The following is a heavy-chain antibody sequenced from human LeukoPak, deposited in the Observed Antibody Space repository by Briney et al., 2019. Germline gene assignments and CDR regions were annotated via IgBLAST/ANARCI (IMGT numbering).Heavy chain of an antibody. Sequence: KPSETLSLTCAVSGASIASHSWWSWVRQPPGKGLEWIGEVYHSGGANYKPSLKSRVTISVDTSKNQFSLKLSSVTAADTAVYYCARAPPTVVTPGHAFDIWGQGTMVTVSS. CDR2: VYHSGGA. V-gene: IGHV4/OR15-8*01. CDR3: ARAPPTVVTPGHAFDI. D-gene: IGHD4-23*01. CDR1: GASIASHSW. J-gene: IGHJ3*02.